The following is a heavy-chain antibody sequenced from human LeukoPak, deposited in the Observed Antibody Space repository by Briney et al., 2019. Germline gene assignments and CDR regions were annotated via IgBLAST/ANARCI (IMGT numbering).Heavy chain of an antibody. D-gene: IGHD3-16*02. J-gene: IGHJ4*02. CDR2: VNGNGGST. CDR1: GFSFSTYA. CDR3: AKSLYGGCDY. V-gene: IGHV3-23*01. Sequence: GGSLRLSCAASGFSFSTYAMSWVRQAPGKGLEWVSGVNGNGGSTSYADSVKSRFTIFRDNSKNTVYLQMNSLRVEDTAVYYCAKSLYGGCDYWGQGTVVTVSS.